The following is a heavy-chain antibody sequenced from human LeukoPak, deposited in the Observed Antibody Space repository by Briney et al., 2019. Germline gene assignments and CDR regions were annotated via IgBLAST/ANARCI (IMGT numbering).Heavy chain of an antibody. CDR3: ASPGRQRDYYYYMDV. J-gene: IGHJ6*03. CDR1: GGTFSSYA. D-gene: IGHD5-24*01. V-gene: IGHV1-69*13. Sequence: SVKVSCKASGGTFSSYAISWVRQAPGQGLEWMGGIIPIFGTANYAQKFQGRVTITADESTSTAYMELSSLRSEDTAVYYCASPGRQRDYYYYMDVWGKGTTVTVSS. CDR2: IIPIFGTA.